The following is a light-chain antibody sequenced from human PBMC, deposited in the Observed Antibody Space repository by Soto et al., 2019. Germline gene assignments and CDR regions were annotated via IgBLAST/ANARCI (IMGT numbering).Light chain of an antibody. J-gene: IGLJ2*01. CDR1: SSDVGGYNY. CDR3: SSYTSSSTVV. Sequence: QSALTQPASVSGSPGQSITISSTGTSSDVGGYNYVSWYQHHPGKAPKLMIYEVSNRPSGVSNRFSGSKSGNAASLTISGLQAEDEADYYSSSYTSSSTVVFGGGTKLTVL. V-gene: IGLV2-14*01. CDR2: EVS.